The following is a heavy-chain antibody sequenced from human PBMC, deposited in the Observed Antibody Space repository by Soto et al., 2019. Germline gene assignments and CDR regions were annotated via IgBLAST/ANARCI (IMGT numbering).Heavy chain of an antibody. Sequence: QVQLVESGGGVVQPGRSLRLSCAASGFTFSSYGMHWVRQAPGKGLEWVAVISYDGSNKYYADSVKGRFTISRDNSKNTLYLQMNSLRAEDTAVYYCAKGSRERRDWYFDLWGRGTLVTLSS. CDR2: ISYDGSNK. V-gene: IGHV3-30*18. CDR3: AKGSRERRDWYFDL. J-gene: IGHJ2*01. D-gene: IGHD6-25*01. CDR1: GFTFSSYG.